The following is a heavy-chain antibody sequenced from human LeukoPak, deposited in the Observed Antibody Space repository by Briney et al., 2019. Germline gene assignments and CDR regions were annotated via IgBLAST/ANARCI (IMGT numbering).Heavy chain of an antibody. V-gene: IGHV5-51*01. CDR2: IYPGDPDT. J-gene: IGHJ4*02. CDR3: ARWGPGGDGYTDY. CDR1: GYSFTSYW. Sequence: HGESLKISCQGSGYSFTSYWIGWLRQMPGKGLEWMGIIYPGDPDTRYSPSFQGQVTISADKSISTAYLQWSSLKASDTAMYYCARWGPGGDGYTDYWGQGTLVTVSS. D-gene: IGHD5-24*01.